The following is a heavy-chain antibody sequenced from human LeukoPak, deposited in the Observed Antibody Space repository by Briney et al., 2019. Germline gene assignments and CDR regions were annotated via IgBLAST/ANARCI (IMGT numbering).Heavy chain of an antibody. CDR1: GFTFSSYE. CDR3: ARVVGATIFDY. D-gene: IGHD1-26*01. J-gene: IGHJ4*02. Sequence: GGSLRLSCAASGFTFSSYEMNWVRQAPGEGLEWVSYISSSGSTIYYADSVKGRFTISRDNAKNSLYLQMNSLRAEDTAVYYCARVVGATIFDYWGQGTLVTVSS. V-gene: IGHV3-48*03. CDR2: ISSSGSTI.